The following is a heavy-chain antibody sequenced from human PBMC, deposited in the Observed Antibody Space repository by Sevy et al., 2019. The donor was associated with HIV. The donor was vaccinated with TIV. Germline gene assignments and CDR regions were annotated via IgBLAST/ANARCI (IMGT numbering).Heavy chain of an antibody. CDR2: INEDGSFS. CDR1: GFTFRNYW. CDR3: AKALINWDGLDV. V-gene: IGHV3-74*01. Sequence: GGSLRLSCAASGFTFRNYWMHWVRQGPGKGLEWVSRINEDGSFSDYADSMKGRFTISRDNAKNSVYLQMNSLRAEDTAVYFCAKALINWDGLDVWGQGTTVTVSS. J-gene: IGHJ6*02. D-gene: IGHD7-27*01.